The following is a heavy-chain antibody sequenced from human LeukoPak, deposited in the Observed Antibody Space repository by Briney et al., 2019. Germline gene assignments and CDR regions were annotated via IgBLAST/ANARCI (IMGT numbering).Heavy chain of an antibody. J-gene: IGHJ4*02. Sequence: SGPVLVKPTETLTLTCTVSGFSLSNARMGVSWIRQPPGKAPEWLAHIFSNDEKSYSTSLKSRLTISKDTSKSQVVLTMTNMDPVDTATYYCARIRGGDYADYWGQGTLVTVSS. CDR2: IFSNDEK. V-gene: IGHV2-26*01. CDR1: GFSLSNARMG. CDR3: ARIRGGDYADY. D-gene: IGHD4-17*01.